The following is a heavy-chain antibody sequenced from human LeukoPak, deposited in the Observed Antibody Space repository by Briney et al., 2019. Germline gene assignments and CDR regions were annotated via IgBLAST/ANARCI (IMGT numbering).Heavy chain of an antibody. V-gene: IGHV4-34*01. CDR1: GGSFSGYS. D-gene: IGHD3-16*01. CDR3: AKKKVDVMGNQYYYYYGLDV. Sequence: QASETLSLTCAVYGGSFSGYSLTWIRQPPGRGLEWIGEINHSGINHFNPSLKSRVTISADTSKKQVFLNLSSVTAADTAVYYCAKKKVDVMGNQYYYYYGLDVWGQGTTVTVSS. CDR2: INHSGIN. J-gene: IGHJ6*02.